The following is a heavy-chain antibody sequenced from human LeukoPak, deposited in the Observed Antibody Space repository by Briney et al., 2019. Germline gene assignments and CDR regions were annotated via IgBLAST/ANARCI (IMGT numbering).Heavy chain of an antibody. CDR1: GYTFTSYD. CDR2: MNPNSGNT. Sequence: ASVKVSCKASGYTFTSYDINWVRQATGQGLEWMGWMNPNSGNTGYAQKFQGRVTITRNTSISTAYMELSSLRSEDTAVYYCAISKILWFGELSRWFDPWGQGTLVTVSS. J-gene: IGHJ5*02. CDR3: AISKILWFGELSRWFDP. D-gene: IGHD3-10*01. V-gene: IGHV1-8*03.